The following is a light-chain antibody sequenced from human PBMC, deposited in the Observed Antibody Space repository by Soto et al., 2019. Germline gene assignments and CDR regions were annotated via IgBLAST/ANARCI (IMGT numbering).Light chain of an antibody. Sequence: DIVLTQSPGTLYLSPGERATLSCRASQSVSSGYLAWYQQRPGQAPRLLIYGAYNRATGIQSRFSGSGSGTEFTLTIRSLRPDDFATYYCKHYNSYSEAFGQGTKVDIK. V-gene: IGKV3-20*01. CDR3: KHYNSYSEA. J-gene: IGKJ1*01. CDR2: GAY. CDR1: QSVSSGY.